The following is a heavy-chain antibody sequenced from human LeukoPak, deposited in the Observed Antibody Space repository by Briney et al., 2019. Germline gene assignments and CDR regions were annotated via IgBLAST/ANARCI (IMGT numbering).Heavy chain of an antibody. V-gene: IGHV3-21*01. CDR2: ISSSSSYI. D-gene: IGHD1-26*01. CDR3: ARVESWEHSGSSQDAFDI. J-gene: IGHJ3*02. CDR1: GFTFSSYS. Sequence: SGGSLRLSCAASGFTFSSYSMNWVRQAPGKGLEWVSSISSSSSYIYYADSVKGRFTISRDNAKNSLYLQMNSLRAEDTAVYYCARVESWEHSGSSQDAFDIWGQGTMVTVSS.